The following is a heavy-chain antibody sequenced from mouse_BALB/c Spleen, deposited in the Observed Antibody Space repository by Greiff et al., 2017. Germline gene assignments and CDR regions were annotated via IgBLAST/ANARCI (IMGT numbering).Heavy chain of an antibody. CDR2: ISYSGST. D-gene: IGHD2-14*01. CDR3: ARAYYRYDEGAWFAY. J-gene: IGHJ3*01. CDR1: GYSITSDYA. V-gene: IGHV3-2*02. Sequence: EVKLVESGPGLVKPSQSLSLTCTVTGYSITSDYAWNWIRQFPGNKLEWMGYISYSGSTSYNPSLKSRISITRDTSKNQFFLQLNSVTTEDTATYYCARAYYRYDEGAWFAYWGQGTLVTVSA.